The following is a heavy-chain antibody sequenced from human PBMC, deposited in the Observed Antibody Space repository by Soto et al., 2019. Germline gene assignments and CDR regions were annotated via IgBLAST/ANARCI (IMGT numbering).Heavy chain of an antibody. CDR2: TYYRSKWYY. D-gene: IGHD1-26*01. J-gene: IGHJ4*01. V-gene: IGHV6-1*01. Sequence: SQTLSLTCAITGDSVSSNSAGWSWVRQSPSRGLEWLGRTYYRSKWYYEYAVSVRGRITINPDTSKNQYSLQLNSVTPEDTAVYFCARGEQYSGRIFDDWGQGTLVTVHS. CDR1: GDSVSSNSAG. CDR3: ARGEQYSGRIFDD.